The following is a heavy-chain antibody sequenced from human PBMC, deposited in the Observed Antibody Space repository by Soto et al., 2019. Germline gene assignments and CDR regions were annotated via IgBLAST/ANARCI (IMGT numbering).Heavy chain of an antibody. CDR2: IKTKTDGVTI. J-gene: IGHJ5*02. Sequence: DVQLVESGGGLVMPGGSLRLSCAASGFTFSNAWMYWVRQAPGKGLEWVGRIKTKTDGVTIDYAAPVKGRFTISRDDSTDTLFLQMNSLQIEDTAMYYCTTKQIRDNYRGFDPWGQGTLVTVSS. D-gene: IGHD3-10*01. CDR1: GFTFSNAW. V-gene: IGHV3-15*07. CDR3: TTKQIRDNYRGFDP.